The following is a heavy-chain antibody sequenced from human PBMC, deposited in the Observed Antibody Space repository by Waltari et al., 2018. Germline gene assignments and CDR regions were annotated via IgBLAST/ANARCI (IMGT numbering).Heavy chain of an antibody. V-gene: IGHV1-69*05. Sequence: QVQLVQSGAEVKKPGSSVKVSCKASGGTFSSYAISWVRQAPGQGIEWMGGIIPIFGTANYAQKFQGRVTITTDESTSTAYMELSSLRSEDTAVYYCASRLVACGGDCSPGKYYYYYGMDVWGQGTTVTVSS. D-gene: IGHD2-21*01. CDR1: GGTFSSYA. J-gene: IGHJ6*02. CDR3: ASRLVACGGDCSPGKYYYYYGMDV. CDR2: IIPIFGTA.